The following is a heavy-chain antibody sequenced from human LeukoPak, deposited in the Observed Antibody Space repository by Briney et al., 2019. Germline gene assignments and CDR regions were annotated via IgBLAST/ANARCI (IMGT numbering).Heavy chain of an antibody. J-gene: IGHJ4*02. D-gene: IGHD4-17*01. CDR2: IYNDDTA. Sequence: GGSLRLSCAVSGFTVSGSYMSWVRQASGKGLEWVSVIYNDDTAYYADSVKGRFTIFRDNSKNTLYLQMNSLRGEDTAVYYCARDYYGDYIDYWGQGTLVTVFS. V-gene: IGHV3-53*01. CDR1: GFTVSGSY. CDR3: ARDYYGDYIDY.